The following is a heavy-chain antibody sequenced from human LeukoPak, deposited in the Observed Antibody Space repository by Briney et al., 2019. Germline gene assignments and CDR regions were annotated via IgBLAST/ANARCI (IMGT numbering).Heavy chain of an antibody. V-gene: IGHV1-46*01. CDR3: ARVAKITMVRGVSRFDP. D-gene: IGHD3-10*01. CDR2: INPSGGST. CDR1: GYTFTSYY. Sequence: ASVKVSCKASGYTFTSYYMHWVRQAPGQGLEWMGIINPSGGSTSYAQKFQGRVTMTRNTSISTAYMELSSLRSEDTAVYYCARVAKITMVRGVSRFDPWGQGTLVTVSS. J-gene: IGHJ5*02.